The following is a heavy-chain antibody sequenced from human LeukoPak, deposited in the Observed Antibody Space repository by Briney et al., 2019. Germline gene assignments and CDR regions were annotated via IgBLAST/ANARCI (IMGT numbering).Heavy chain of an antibody. V-gene: IGHV1-69*13. Sequence: SVKVSRKASGGTSSSYSFNWVRQAPGQGLEWVGGIITILGTSNYAQKFQGRVTITADESASTAYMELSSLRSEDTAVYYCARADMSSDYAPNDYWGQGTLVTVSS. CDR1: GGTSSSYS. J-gene: IGHJ4*02. D-gene: IGHD3-22*01. CDR2: IITILGTS. CDR3: ARADMSSDYAPNDY.